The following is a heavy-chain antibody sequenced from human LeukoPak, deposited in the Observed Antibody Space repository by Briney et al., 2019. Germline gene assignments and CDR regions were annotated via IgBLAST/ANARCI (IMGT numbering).Heavy chain of an antibody. V-gene: IGHV3-66*01. Sequence: PGGSLRLSCAASGFTVSSNYMSWVRQAPGKGLEWVSVIYSGGSTYYTDSVKGRFTISRDNSKNTLYLQMNNLRAEDTAVYYCASVSAADHFDYWGQGTLVTVSS. D-gene: IGHD6-13*01. CDR3: ASVSAADHFDY. CDR1: GFTVSSNY. J-gene: IGHJ4*02. CDR2: IYSGGST.